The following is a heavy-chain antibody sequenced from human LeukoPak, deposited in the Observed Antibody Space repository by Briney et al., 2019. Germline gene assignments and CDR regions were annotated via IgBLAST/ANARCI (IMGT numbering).Heavy chain of an antibody. CDR3: AKAGGYYYFDY. V-gene: IGHV3-23*01. Sequence: GGSLRLSCAASGFTFSRYAMSWVRQAPGKGLEWVSAISGSGGSTYYADSVKGRFTISRDNSKNTLYLQMNSLRAEGTAVYYCAKAGGYYYFDYWGQGTLVTVSS. J-gene: IGHJ4*02. CDR1: GFTFSRYA. D-gene: IGHD5-12*01. CDR2: ISGSGGST.